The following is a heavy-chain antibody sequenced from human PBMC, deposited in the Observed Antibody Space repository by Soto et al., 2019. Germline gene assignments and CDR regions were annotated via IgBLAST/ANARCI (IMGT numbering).Heavy chain of an antibody. CDR1: GYTFTSYG. CDR3: ARGGEQLEPVWFDP. V-gene: IGHV1-18*01. Sequence: QVQLVQSGAEVKKPGASVKVSCKASGYTFTSYGISWVRQSPGQGLEWMGCISAYNGNTNYAQKLQGRVTMTPDASTSTVYMELRSLRSDDTAVYYCARGGEQLEPVWFDPWGQGKLVTVAS. J-gene: IGHJ5*02. CDR2: ISAYNGNT. D-gene: IGHD1-1*01.